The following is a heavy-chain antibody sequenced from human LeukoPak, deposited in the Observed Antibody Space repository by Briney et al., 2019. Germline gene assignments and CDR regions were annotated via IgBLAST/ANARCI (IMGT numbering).Heavy chain of an antibody. D-gene: IGHD3-22*01. CDR1: GHSLSELS. Sequence: GASVKVSCKVSGHSLSELSMHWVRQAPGKGLEWMGGFDPVDDETIYAQRFQGRLTMTEDTSTDTAYMELNSLRSEDTAVYYCSTEHDSSLDYWGQGTLVTVSS. J-gene: IGHJ4*02. V-gene: IGHV1-24*01. CDR3: STEHDSSLDY. CDR2: FDPVDDET.